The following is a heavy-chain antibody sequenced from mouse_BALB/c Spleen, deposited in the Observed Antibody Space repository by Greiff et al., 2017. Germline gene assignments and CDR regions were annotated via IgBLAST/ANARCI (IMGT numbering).Heavy chain of an antibody. CDR3: ARRDRDGYFDV. CDR1: GYTFSSYW. J-gene: IGHJ1*01. V-gene: IGHV1-9*01. CDR2: ILPGSGST. D-gene: IGHD2-14*01. Sequence: QVQLQQSGAELMKPGASVKISCKATGYTFSSYWIEWVKQRPGHGLEWIGEILPGSGSTNYNEKFKGKATFTADTSSNTAYMQLSSLTSEDSAVYYCARRDRDGYFDVWGAGTTGTVSS.